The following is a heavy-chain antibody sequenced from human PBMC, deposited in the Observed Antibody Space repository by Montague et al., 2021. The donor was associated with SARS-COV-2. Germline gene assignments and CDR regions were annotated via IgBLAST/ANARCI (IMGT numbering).Heavy chain of an antibody. J-gene: IGHJ3*02. D-gene: IGHD1-1*01. Sequence: SETLSLTCTVSGGSINNYYWTWIRQPPGKGLEWIGFISYTGRTTLNPSLKSRVTISLDTSKNQFSLNLSSVTAADTAVYYCARDTTTEGFDIWGQGTMVTVSS. CDR1: GGSINNYY. V-gene: IGHV4-59*13. CDR2: ISYTGRT. CDR3: ARDTTTEGFDI.